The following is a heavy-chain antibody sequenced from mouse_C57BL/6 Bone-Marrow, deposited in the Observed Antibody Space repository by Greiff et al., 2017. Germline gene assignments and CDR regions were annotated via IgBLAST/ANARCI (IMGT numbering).Heavy chain of an antibody. CDR2: IRNKANGYTT. Sequence: EVKLMESGGGLVQPGGSLSLSCAASGFTFTDYYISWVRQPPGKALEWLGFIRNKANGYTTEYSASVKGRFTISRDNFQSILYLQMNALRAEDSATYYCARFDYYGSSYGYWYFDVWGTGTTVAVSS. CDR3: ARFDYYGSSYGYWYFDV. CDR1: GFTFTDYY. J-gene: IGHJ1*03. D-gene: IGHD1-1*01. V-gene: IGHV7-3*01.